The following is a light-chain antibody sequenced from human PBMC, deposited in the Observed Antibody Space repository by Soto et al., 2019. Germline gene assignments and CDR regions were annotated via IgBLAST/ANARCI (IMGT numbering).Light chain of an antibody. CDR1: SSDVGGYNY. Sequence: QSALTQPASVSGSPGQSITISCTGTSSDVGGYNYVSWYQQHPGKAPKLIIYEVSNRPSGVSIRFSGSKSGNTASLTISGLQAEDEADYYCSSYTSSSTLEVFGGGTKVTVL. CDR3: SSYTSSSTLEV. V-gene: IGLV2-14*01. J-gene: IGLJ2*01. CDR2: EVS.